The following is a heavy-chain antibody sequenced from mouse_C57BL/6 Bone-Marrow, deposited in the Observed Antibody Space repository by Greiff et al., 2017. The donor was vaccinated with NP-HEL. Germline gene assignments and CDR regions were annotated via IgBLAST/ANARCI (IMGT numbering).Heavy chain of an antibody. D-gene: IGHD1-1*01. CDR1: GYTFTSYG. Sequence: VKLQESGAELARPGASVKLSCKASGYTFTSYGISWVKQRPGQGLEWIGVIDPSDSYTNYNQKFKGKATLTVDTSSSTAYMQLSSLTSEDSAVYYCARWFSRTTVVATYYFDYWGQGTTLTVSS. J-gene: IGHJ2*01. V-gene: IGHV1-59*01. CDR3: ARWFSRTTVVATYYFDY. CDR2: IDPSDSYT.